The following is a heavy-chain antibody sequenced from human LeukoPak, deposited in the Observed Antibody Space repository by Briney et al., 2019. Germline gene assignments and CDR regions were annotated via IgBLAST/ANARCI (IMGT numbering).Heavy chain of an antibody. CDR1: GYTFTSYD. V-gene: IGHV1-8*01. Sequence: GASVKVSCKASGYTFTSYDINWVRQATGQGLEWMGWMNPNSGNTGFAQKFQGRVTMTRNTFTSTAYMELSSLRSEDTAVYNCARDYYGSGSYPNWGQGTLVTVSS. CDR2: MNPNSGNT. CDR3: ARDYYGSGSYPN. J-gene: IGHJ4*02. D-gene: IGHD3-10*01.